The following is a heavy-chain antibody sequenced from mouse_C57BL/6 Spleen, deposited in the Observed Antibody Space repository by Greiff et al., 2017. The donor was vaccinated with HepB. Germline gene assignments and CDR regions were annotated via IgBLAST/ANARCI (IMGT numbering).Heavy chain of an antibody. D-gene: IGHD2-2*01. CDR2: IDPSDSET. J-gene: IGHJ2*01. CDR3: ARDMVTTRGVYFDY. V-gene: IGHV1-52*01. CDR1: GYTFTSYW. Sequence: QVQLQQPGAELVRPGSSVKLSCKASGYTFTSYWMHWVKQRPIQGLEWIGNIDPSDSETHYNQKFKDKATLTVDKSSSTAYMQLSSLTSEDSAVYYCARDMVTTRGVYFDYWGQGTTLTVSS.